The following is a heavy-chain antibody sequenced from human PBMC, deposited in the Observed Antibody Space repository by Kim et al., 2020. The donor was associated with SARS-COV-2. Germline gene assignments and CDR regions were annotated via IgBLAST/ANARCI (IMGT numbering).Heavy chain of an antibody. Sequence: ASVKVSCKASGYTFTGYYMHWVRQAPGQGLEWMGWINPNSGGTNYAQKFQGWVTMTRDTSISTAYMELSRLRSDDTAVYYCARDRGQLWLDYYYFYGMDVWGQGATVTVS. V-gene: IGHV1-2*04. CDR3: ARDRGQLWLDYYYFYGMDV. J-gene: IGHJ6*02. D-gene: IGHD5-18*01. CDR2: INPNSGGT. CDR1: GYTFTGYY.